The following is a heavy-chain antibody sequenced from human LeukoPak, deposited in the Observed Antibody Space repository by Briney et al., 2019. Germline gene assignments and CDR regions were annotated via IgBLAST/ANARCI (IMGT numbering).Heavy chain of an antibody. V-gene: IGHV3-74*01. CDR3: ATARNFRFEY. Sequence: GGSLRLSCATSGLTFRTTWMHWVRQAPGKGLMWVSRMNGEGTTMDYADSVKGRFTVSRDCAKNTLFLQMNNLRTEDTALYFCATARNFRFEYWGQGSLVIVSA. J-gene: IGHJ4*02. CDR2: MNGEGTTM. CDR1: GLTFRTTW. D-gene: IGHD1-7*01.